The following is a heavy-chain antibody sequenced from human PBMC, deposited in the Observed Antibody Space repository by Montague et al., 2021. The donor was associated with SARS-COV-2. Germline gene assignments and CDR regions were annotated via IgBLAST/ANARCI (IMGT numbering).Heavy chain of an antibody. Sequence: SETLSLTCGVYGGSFGDNHWSWMRRPPGKRLQWSGEIKQSGSTNYNPSLKRRVTITVDTFRNQMSLKLTSVTTAATTVYFCARGHLSVSMTVVVFTSASSDFDYWGQGALVTVSS. CDR3: ARGHLSVSMTVVVFTSASSDFDY. J-gene: IGHJ4*02. CDR2: IKQSGST. CDR1: GGSFGDNH. V-gene: IGHV4-34*01. D-gene: IGHD3-22*01.